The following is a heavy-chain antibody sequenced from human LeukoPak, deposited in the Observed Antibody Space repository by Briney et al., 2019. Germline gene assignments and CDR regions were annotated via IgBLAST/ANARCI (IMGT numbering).Heavy chain of an antibody. CDR1: GFTFSSYG. CDR3: AKSRWFGEPWAFDI. D-gene: IGHD3-10*01. Sequence: PGGSLRLSCAASGFTFSSYGMHWVRQAPGKGLEWVAVISYDGSNKYYADSVKGRFTISRDNSRNTLYLQMNSLRAEDTAVYYCAKSRWFGEPWAFDIWGQGTMVAVSS. CDR2: ISYDGSNK. J-gene: IGHJ3*02. V-gene: IGHV3-30*18.